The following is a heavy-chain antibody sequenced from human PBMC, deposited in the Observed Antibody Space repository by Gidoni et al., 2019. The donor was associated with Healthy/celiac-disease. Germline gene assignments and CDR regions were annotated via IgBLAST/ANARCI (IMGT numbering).Heavy chain of an antibody. CDR1: GGTCSSYA. J-gene: IGHJ3*02. V-gene: IGHV1-69*06. CDR3: ARDRSRAAPGTGAFDI. CDR2: IIPTFGTA. D-gene: IGHD6-13*01. Sequence: QVQLVQSGAEVKKPGSSVKVSCKASGGTCSSYASSWVRQAPGRGLEWMGGIIPTFGTANYAQKFQGRVTITADKSTSTADMEVGSLRSEEKAVDYCARDRSRAAPGTGAFDIWGQGTMVTVSS.